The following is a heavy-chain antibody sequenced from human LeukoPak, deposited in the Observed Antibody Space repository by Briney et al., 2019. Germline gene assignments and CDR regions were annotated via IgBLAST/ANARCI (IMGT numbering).Heavy chain of an antibody. J-gene: IGHJ3*02. V-gene: IGHV3-30*04. CDR2: ISYDGSNK. CDR3: ARDGPTLWAFDI. D-gene: IGHD2-21*01. CDR1: GFTFSSYA. Sequence: GRSLRLSCAASGFTFSSYAMHWVRQAPGKGLEWVAAISYDGSNKYYADSVKGRFTISRDNSKNTLYLQMNSLRAEDTAVYYCARDGPTLWAFDIWGQGTMVTVSS.